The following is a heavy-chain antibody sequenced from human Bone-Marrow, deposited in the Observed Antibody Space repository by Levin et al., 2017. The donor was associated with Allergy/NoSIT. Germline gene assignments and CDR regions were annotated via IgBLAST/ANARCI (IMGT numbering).Heavy chain of an antibody. D-gene: IGHD2-2*01. V-gene: IGHV3-48*02. J-gene: IGHJ4*02. CDR1: GFTFSRYS. Sequence: GGSLRLSCAASGFTFSRYSMNWVRQAPGRGLEWVSYISRSSSTISYADSVKGRFTISRDNAKNSLYLQMNCLRDEDTAVYYCARPDCSGTSCYYFFDSWGQGTLVTVSS. CDR3: ARPDCSGTSCYYFFDS. CDR2: ISRSSSTI.